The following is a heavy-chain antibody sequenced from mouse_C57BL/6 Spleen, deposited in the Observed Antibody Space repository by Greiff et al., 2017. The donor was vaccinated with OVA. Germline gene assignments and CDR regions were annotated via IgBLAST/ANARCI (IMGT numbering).Heavy chain of an antibody. D-gene: IGHD1-1*02. Sequence: QVHVKQSGAELARPGASVKLSCKASGYTFTSYGISWVKQRTGQGLEWIGEIYPRSGNTYYNEKFKGKATLTADKSSSTAYMELRSLTSEDSAVYFCARKVGDFDYWGQGTTLTVSS. V-gene: IGHV1-81*01. CDR3: ARKVGDFDY. CDR1: GYTFTSYG. J-gene: IGHJ2*01. CDR2: IYPRSGNT.